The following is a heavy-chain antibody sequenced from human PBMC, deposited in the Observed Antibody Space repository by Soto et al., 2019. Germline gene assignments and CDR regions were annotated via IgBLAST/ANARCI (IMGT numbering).Heavy chain of an antibody. V-gene: IGHV5-51*01. D-gene: IGHD6-19*01. CDR3: ARPLVGYSSVWYRSVHYYYVMDV. Sequence: GESLKISCKGSGYSFTSYWIGWVRQMPGKSLEGMGVIYPGDSDTRYSPSFQGQVTISADKSISTAYLQWSSLKASDTAMYYCARPLVGYSSVWYRSVHYYYVMDVWGQGTTVTVSS. CDR1: GYSFTSYW. J-gene: IGHJ6*02. CDR2: IYPGDSDT.